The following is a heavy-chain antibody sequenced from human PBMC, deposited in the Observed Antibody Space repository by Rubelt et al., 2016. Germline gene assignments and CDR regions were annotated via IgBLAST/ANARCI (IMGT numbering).Heavy chain of an antibody. CDR1: GGSFSGYY. V-gene: IGHV4-34*01. CDR3: RLLDFWSGWAYGMDV. J-gene: IGHJ6*02. CDR2: INHSGST. D-gene: IGHD3-3*01. Sequence: QLQLQESGAGLLKPSETLSLTCAVYGGSFSGYYWSWIRQPPGKGLEWIGEINHSGSTNYNPSLKSRVTISVDTSKNQFSLKLGSVTAADTAVYYCRLLDFWSGWAYGMDVWGQGTTVTVSS.